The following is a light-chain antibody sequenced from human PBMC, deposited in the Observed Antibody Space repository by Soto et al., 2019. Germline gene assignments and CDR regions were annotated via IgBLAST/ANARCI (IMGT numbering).Light chain of an antibody. V-gene: IGKV1-33*01. CDR3: QQYDNLPPFT. CDR2: DAS. J-gene: IGKJ3*01. Sequence: DIQMTQSPSSLSASVGDRVTITCQASQDISNYLNWYQQKPGKAPKLLIYDASNLETGVPSRFSGSGSGTDLTFTISSLQPEDMATYYCQQYDNLPPFTFGPGTKVDIK. CDR1: QDISNY.